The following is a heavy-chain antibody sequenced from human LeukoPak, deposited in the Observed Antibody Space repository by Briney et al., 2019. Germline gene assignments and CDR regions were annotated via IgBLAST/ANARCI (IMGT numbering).Heavy chain of an antibody. V-gene: IGHV3-74*01. Sequence: GGSLRLSCAASGLAFSAYKMHWVRQAPRKGLVWVSRISTDGYTTDYADFVQGRFTASRDNTKNTWSLEMNSLRAEDTAVYYCVVGGSPGYWGQGTLVTVSS. CDR1: GLAFSAYK. D-gene: IGHD2-15*01. CDR3: VVGGSPGY. CDR2: ISTDGYTT. J-gene: IGHJ4*02.